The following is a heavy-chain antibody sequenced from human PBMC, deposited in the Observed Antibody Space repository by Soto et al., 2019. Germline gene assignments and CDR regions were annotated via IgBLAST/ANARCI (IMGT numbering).Heavy chain of an antibody. CDR1: GFTFSSYG. Sequence: PGGSLTLSCAASGFTFSSYGMHWVRPAPCKGLEWVAVISYDGSNKYYADSVRGLFTISRDNSKNTRYVQMNSLRAEETAVYYCAKDLATTSPHAIDIWGQETMLTISS. V-gene: IGHV3-30*18. D-gene: IGHD1-26*01. CDR2: ISYDGSNK. J-gene: IGHJ3*02. CDR3: AKDLATTSPHAIDI.